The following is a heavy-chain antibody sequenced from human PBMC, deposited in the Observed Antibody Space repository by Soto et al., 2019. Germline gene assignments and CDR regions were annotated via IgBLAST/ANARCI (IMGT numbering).Heavy chain of an antibody. D-gene: IGHD4-4*01. CDR2: SRNKAKSYTT. V-gene: IGHV3-72*01. J-gene: IGHJ4*02. CDR1: GFSFSDHY. Sequence: VGSLRLPCAASGFSFSDHYIAWVRQAPGKGLEWVGRSRNKAKSYTTDYAASVKGRFTLSRDDSKNSVYLQMSSLEAEDTAVYYCARAYRTETTHFDYWGQGNLVTVSS. CDR3: ARAYRTETTHFDY.